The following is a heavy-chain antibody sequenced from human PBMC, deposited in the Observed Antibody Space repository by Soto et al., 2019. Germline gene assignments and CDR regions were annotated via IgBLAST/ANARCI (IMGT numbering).Heavy chain of an antibody. CDR2: IYHSGST. J-gene: IGHJ4*02. Sequence: QVQLQESGPGLVKPSGTLSLTCAVSGGSISSSNWWSWVRQPPGKGLEWIGEIYHSGSTNYNPSLKSRVTISVDKSKNQFSLKLSSVTAADTAVYYCASEVQLNPQTNHFDYWGQGTLVTVSS. D-gene: IGHD5-18*01. V-gene: IGHV4-4*02. CDR3: ASEVQLNPQTNHFDY. CDR1: GGSISSSNW.